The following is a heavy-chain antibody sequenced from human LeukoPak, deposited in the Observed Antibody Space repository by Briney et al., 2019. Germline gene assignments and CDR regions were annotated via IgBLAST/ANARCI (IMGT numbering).Heavy chain of an antibody. CDR1: RGSISNADYY. D-gene: IGHD3-10*02. CDR3: ASSYYYVFDY. Sequence: PSPTLSLTCTVSRGSISNADYYWSWIGQHPGKGRDWIGYIYYSGSTYYNPSLKSRVTISVDTSKNQFSLKLSSVTAADTAVYYCASSYYYVFDYWGQGTLVTVSS. J-gene: IGHJ4*02. CDR2: IYYSGST. V-gene: IGHV4-31*03.